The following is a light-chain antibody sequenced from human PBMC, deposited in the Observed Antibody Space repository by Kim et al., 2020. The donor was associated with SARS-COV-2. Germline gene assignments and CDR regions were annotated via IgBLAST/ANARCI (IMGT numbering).Light chain of an antibody. CDR2: DAS. CDR1: QGISNW. J-gene: IGKJ4*01. V-gene: IGKV3-11*01. CDR3: QQRLKWPLT. Sequence: EIVLTQSPAPLSLSPGERATVSCRASQGISNWLAWYQQKPGQAPRLLICDASNRASGIPARFSGSGSGTDFTLTISSLEPEDFAVYYCQQRLKWPLTFGGGTKVDIK.